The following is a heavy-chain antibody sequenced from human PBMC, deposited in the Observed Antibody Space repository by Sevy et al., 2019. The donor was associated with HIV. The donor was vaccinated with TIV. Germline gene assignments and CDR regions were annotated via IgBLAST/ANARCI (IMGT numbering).Heavy chain of an antibody. Sequence: SETVSLTCSVSGGSMRNFYWSWIRQPPGKGLEWIGNIYYSGSTNYNPSLKSRVTMSVDTSKNQFSLKLSSVTAADTAVYYCARSGFLEWAGSTRGPRNWFDPWGQGTLVTVSS. CDR3: ARSGFLEWAGSTRGPRNWFDP. CDR1: GGSMRNFY. CDR2: IYYSGST. D-gene: IGHD3-3*01. V-gene: IGHV4-59*13. J-gene: IGHJ5*02.